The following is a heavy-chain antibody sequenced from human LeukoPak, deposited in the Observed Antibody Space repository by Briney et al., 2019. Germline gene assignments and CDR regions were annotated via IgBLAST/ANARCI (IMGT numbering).Heavy chain of an antibody. V-gene: IGHV4-59*08. J-gene: IGHJ3*02. D-gene: IGHD1-26*01. Sequence: SETLSLTCTVSGGSISSYYWSWIRQPPGKGLEWIGYIYYSGSTNYNPSLKSRVTISVDTSKNQFSLILSSVTAADTAVYYCARHRWELNAFDIWGQGTMVTVSS. CDR2: IYYSGST. CDR3: ARHRWELNAFDI. CDR1: GGSISSYY.